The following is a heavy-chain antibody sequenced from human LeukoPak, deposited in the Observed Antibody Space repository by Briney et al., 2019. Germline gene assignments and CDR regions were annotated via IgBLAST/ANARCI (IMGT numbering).Heavy chain of an antibody. CDR1: GYTFTSYY. D-gene: IGHD3-22*01. CDR3: ARDAEDTMIVVSRQGYFDL. Sequence: GASVKVSCKASGYTFTSYYMHWVRQAPGQGLGWMGIINPSGGSTSYAQKFQGRVTVARDTSTSTVYMELSSLRSEDTAVYYCARDAEDTMIVVSRQGYFDLWGRGTLVTVSS. V-gene: IGHV1-46*01. CDR2: INPSGGST. J-gene: IGHJ2*01.